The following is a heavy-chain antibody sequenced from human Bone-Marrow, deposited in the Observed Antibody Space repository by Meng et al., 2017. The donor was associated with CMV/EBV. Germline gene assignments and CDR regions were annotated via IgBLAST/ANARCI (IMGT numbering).Heavy chain of an antibody. V-gene: IGHV3-48*04. CDR1: GFTFSNYG. D-gene: IGHD3-22*01. Sequence: GGSLRLSCAVSGFTFSNYGMNWVRQAPGKGLEWISYISTSSSTRYYADSVKGRFTISRDNAKNSPYLQMNSLRAEDTAVYYCARDDSTGYYYFDSWGQGTLVTVPS. J-gene: IGHJ4*02. CDR2: ISTSSSTR. CDR3: ARDDSTGYYYFDS.